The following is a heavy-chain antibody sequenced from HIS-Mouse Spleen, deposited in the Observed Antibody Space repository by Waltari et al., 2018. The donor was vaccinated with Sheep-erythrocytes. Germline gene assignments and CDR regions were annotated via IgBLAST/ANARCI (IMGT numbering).Heavy chain of an antibody. Sequence: EVQLVESGGGLIQPGGSLRLSCAASGFTVSSNYMSWVRQAPGKGLEWVSVIYIGGSTYYADSVKGRFTISRDNSKNTLYLQMNSLRAEDTAVYYCARGHPDYGDYDAFDIWGQGTMVTVSS. CDR1: GFTVSSNY. D-gene: IGHD4-17*01. J-gene: IGHJ3*02. CDR3: ARGHPDYGDYDAFDI. V-gene: IGHV3-53*01. CDR2: IYIGGST.